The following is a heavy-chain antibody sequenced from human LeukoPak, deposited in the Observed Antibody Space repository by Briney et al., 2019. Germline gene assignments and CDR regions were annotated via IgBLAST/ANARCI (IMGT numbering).Heavy chain of an antibody. J-gene: IGHJ4*02. V-gene: IGHV1-69*05. CDR2: IIPIFGTA. CDR1: GGTFSSYA. CDR3: ARVSTRAGEWQQLVH. Sequence: SVKVSCKASGGTFSSYAISWVRQAPGQGLEWMGGIIPIFGTANYAQKFQGRVTITTDESTSTAYMELTSLRAEDTAVYYCARVSTRAGEWQQLVHWGQGTLVTVSS. D-gene: IGHD6-13*01.